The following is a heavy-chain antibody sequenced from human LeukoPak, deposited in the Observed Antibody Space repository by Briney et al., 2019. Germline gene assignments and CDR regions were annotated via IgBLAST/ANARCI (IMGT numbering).Heavy chain of an antibody. CDR2: IYHSGST. V-gene: IGHV4-39*01. D-gene: IGHD2-15*01. J-gene: IGHJ6*02. CDR3: ARHEERCSGGFRFPYGMDV. Sequence: PSETLSLTCTVSGGSITSGYYYWGWVRQPPGKGLEWIGTIYHSGSTYYSPSLESRVTISVDTSNNRFSLSLNSVTAADTAVYFCARHEERCSGGFRFPYGMDVWGQGTTVTVSS. CDR1: GGSITSGYYY.